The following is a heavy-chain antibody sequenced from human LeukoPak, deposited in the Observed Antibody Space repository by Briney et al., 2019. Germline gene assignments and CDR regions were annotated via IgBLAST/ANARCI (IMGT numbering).Heavy chain of an antibody. D-gene: IGHD1-26*01. V-gene: IGHV3-53*01. CDR1: GFTVSSNY. CDR2: IYSGGGT. J-gene: IGHJ6*02. CDR3: ARRGGSYWNYYYYGMDV. Sequence: PGGSLRLSCAASGFTVSSNYMSWVRQAPGKGLEWVSVIYSGGGTYYADSVKGRFTISRDNSKNTLYLQMNSLRAEDTAVYYCARRGGSYWNYYYYGMDVWGQGTTVTVSS.